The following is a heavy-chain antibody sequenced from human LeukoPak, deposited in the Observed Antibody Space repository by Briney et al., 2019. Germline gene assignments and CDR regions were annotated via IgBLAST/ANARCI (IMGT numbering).Heavy chain of an antibody. CDR1: GYTFTSYG. CDR2: ISAYNGNT. CDR3: ARTEMATISEAFDI. J-gene: IGHJ3*02. Sequence: ASVTVSCKASGYTFTSYGISWVRQAPGQGLEWMGWISAYNGNTNYAQKLQGRVTMTTDTSTSTAYMELRSLRSDDTAVYYCARTEMATISEAFDIWGQGTMVTVSS. V-gene: IGHV1-18*01. D-gene: IGHD5-24*01.